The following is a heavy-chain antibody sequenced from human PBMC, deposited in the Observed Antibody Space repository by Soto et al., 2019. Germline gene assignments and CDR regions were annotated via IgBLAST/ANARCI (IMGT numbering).Heavy chain of an antibody. CDR1: GFTFNNYA. D-gene: IGHD2-2*01. CDR2: INNGGDNI. CDR3: AKTFLARYCSSSICYDPADYFDY. V-gene: IGHV3-23*01. Sequence: WGSLRLSCAASGFTFNNYAMSWVRHSPGKWREWVSSINNGGDNIYYADSVKGRFTISRDNSKSTLYLQMNSLRAEDTAVYYCAKTFLARYCSSSICYDPADYFDYWGQGTLVTVSS. J-gene: IGHJ4*02.